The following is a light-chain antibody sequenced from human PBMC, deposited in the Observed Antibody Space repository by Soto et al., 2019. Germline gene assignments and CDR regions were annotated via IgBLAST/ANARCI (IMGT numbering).Light chain of an antibody. CDR3: QQYDVSPIT. V-gene: IGKV3D-15*01. J-gene: IGKJ5*01. Sequence: ERLMTQYPATLPVSPGERATLSCKASRSVRSNLAWYKQKPGQAPRLLSYGASSRATGIPDRFSGSGSGTEFTLTITRLEPEDFEVYFCQQYDVSPITFGLGTRLEI. CDR1: RSVRSN. CDR2: GAS.